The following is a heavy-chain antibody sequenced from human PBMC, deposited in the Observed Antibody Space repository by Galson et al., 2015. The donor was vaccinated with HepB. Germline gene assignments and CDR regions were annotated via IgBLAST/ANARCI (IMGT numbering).Heavy chain of an antibody. D-gene: IGHD6-13*01. CDR3: ARAAPVTHWFDP. Sequence: SLRLSCAASGFTVSSNYMSWVRQAPGKGLEWVSVFHSGGSTYYADSVKGRFTISRDNSKNTLYLQMNSLRAEDTAVYYCARAAPVTHWFDPWGQGTLVTVSS. J-gene: IGHJ5*02. V-gene: IGHV3-53*01. CDR1: GFTVSSNY. CDR2: FHSGGST.